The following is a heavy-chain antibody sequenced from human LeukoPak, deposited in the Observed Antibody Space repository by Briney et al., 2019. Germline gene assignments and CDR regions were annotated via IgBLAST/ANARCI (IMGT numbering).Heavy chain of an antibody. CDR3: ARDQEGFDY. CDR1: GYTFTSYD. V-gene: IGHV1-46*01. J-gene: IGHJ4*02. Sequence: ASVKVSCKASGYTFTSYDINWVRQAPGRGLEWMGMIYPRDGSTSYAQKFQGRVTVTRDTSTSTVHMELSGLRSEDTAVYYCARDQEGFDYWGQGTLVTVSS. CDR2: IYPRDGST.